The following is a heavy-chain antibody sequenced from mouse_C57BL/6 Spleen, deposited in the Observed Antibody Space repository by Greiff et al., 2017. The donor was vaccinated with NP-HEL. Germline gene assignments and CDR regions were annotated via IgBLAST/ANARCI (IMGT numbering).Heavy chain of an antibody. CDR2: INPSNGGT. Sequence: VQLQQSGTELVKPGASVKLSCKASGYTFTSYWMHWVKQRPGQGLEWIGNINPSNGGTNYNEKFKSKATLTVHKSSSTAYMQLSSLTSEDSAVYYCAREGDGYYVWYFDVWGTGTTVTVSS. D-gene: IGHD2-3*01. CDR3: AREGDGYYVWYFDV. J-gene: IGHJ1*03. CDR1: GYTFTSYW. V-gene: IGHV1-53*01.